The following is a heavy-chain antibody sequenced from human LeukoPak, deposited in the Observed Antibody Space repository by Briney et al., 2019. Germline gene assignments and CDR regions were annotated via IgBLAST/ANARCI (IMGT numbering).Heavy chain of an antibody. CDR3: AKTGTPWYYFDY. V-gene: IGHV3-23*01. CDR1: GFIFSSYG. J-gene: IGHJ4*02. CDR2: ISGSGGST. D-gene: IGHD6-13*01. Sequence: GGSLRLSCAASGFIFSSYGMHWVRQAPGKGLEWVSAISGSGGSTYYADSVKGRFTISRDNSKNTLYLQMNSLRAEDTAVYYCAKTGTPWYYFDYWGQGTLVTVSS.